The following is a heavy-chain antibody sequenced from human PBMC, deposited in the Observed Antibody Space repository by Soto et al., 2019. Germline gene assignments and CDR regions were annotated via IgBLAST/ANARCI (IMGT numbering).Heavy chain of an antibody. CDR2: IYSGGTT. CDR3: AREAREYCSGGSCYSRDY. D-gene: IGHD2-15*01. J-gene: IGHJ4*02. CDR1: GFTVSNNY. Sequence: EVLLVESGGGLVQPGGSLRLSCAASGFTVSNNYMSWVRQAPGKGLEWVSVIYSGGTTYYSDSVKGRFTISRDNSKNTLYLQMHSLRAEDTAVYYCAREAREYCSGGSCYSRDYWGQGTLVAVSS. V-gene: IGHV3-66*01.